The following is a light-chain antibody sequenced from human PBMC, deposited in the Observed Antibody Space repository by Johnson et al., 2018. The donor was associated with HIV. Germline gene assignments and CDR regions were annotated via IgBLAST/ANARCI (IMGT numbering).Light chain of an antibody. CDR2: EDN. Sequence: QSVLTQPPSVSAAPGQKVTISCSGSSSNIGYHYVSWYQQFPGAAPKLLIYEDNKRPSGIPDRFSGSKSGTSATLGITGLQTGDEADYYCGTWDTRLSAGHVFGTGTKVTVL. J-gene: IGLJ1*01. CDR3: GTWDTRLSAGHV. CDR1: SSNIGYHY. V-gene: IGLV1-51*02.